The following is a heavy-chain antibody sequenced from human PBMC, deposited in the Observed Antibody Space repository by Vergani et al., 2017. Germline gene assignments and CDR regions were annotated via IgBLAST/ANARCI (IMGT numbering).Heavy chain of an antibody. D-gene: IGHD2-21*01. CDR1: GFTFSTYA. CDR2: IYYDGSKK. J-gene: IGHJ6*03. CDR3: VREGSYCGSTTCRNPSYVYYYHMDV. V-gene: IGHV3-33*01. Sequence: QVQLVESGGGVVQPGESLTLSCTSSGFTFSTYAMHWVRQAPGKGLEWVAIIYYDGSKKYYADSVKGRFTISRDNSRNTLDLLMSSLRAEDTAIYYCVREGSYCGSTTCRNPSYVYYYHMDVWGEGTTVTVSS.